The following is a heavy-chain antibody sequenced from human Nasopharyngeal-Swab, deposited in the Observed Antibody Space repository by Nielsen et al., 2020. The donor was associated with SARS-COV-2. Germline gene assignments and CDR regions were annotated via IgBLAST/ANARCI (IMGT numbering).Heavy chain of an antibody. D-gene: IGHD1-7*01. Sequence: ASVKVSCKASGSTFTSYYLHWVRQAPGQGLEWMGIINPTDGSTSYAKKFEGRVIMTRVTSTSTVYMELNSLRSEDTAVYYCARVLPFRITGTSGMDVWGQGTTVTVSS. J-gene: IGHJ6*02. CDR1: GSTFTSYY. V-gene: IGHV1-46*01. CDR3: ARVLPFRITGTSGMDV. CDR2: INPTDGST.